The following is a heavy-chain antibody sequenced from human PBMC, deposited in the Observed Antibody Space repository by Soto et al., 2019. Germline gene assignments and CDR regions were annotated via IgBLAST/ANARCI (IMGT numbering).Heavy chain of an antibody. Sequence: SETLSLTCAVYGGSFSGYYWSWIRQPPGKGLEWIGEINHSGSTNYNPSLKSRVTISVDTSKNQFSLKLSSVTAADTAVYYCARVYCSGGSCYSGAPWGQGTLVTVSS. J-gene: IGHJ5*02. CDR3: ARVYCSGGSCYSGAP. V-gene: IGHV4-34*01. CDR1: GGSFSGYY. D-gene: IGHD2-15*01. CDR2: INHSGST.